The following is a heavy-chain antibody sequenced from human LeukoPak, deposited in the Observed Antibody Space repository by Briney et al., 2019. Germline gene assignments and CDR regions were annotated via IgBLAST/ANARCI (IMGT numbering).Heavy chain of an antibody. V-gene: IGHV4-59*08. CDR1: GASSISDY. CDR2: ISYSGST. Sequence: PSETLSLTCTASGASSISDYWSWIRQPPGKGLELIGFISYSGSTTYNPSLKSRVTISVDTSRSEFSLKLTSVTAADTAVYYCARLGSNNGWYWYFDVWGRGTLVTVSS. J-gene: IGHJ2*01. D-gene: IGHD2-8*01. CDR3: ARLGSNNGWYWYFDV.